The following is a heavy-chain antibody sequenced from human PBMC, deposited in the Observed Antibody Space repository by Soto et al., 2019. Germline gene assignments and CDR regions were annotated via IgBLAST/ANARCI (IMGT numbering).Heavy chain of an antibody. D-gene: IGHD6-13*01. CDR1: GFTFSSYS. J-gene: IGHJ4*02. CDR3: ARDLGPAAGTFDY. V-gene: IGHV3-21*01. Sequence: PGGSLRLSCAASGFTFSSYSMNWVRQAPGKGLEWVSSISSSSSYIYYADSVKGRFTISRDNAKNSLYLQMNSLRAEDTAVYYCARDLGPAAGTFDYWGQGTLVTVSS. CDR2: ISSSSSYI.